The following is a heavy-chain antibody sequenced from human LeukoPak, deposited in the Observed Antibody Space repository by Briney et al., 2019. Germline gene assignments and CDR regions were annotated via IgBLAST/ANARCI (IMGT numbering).Heavy chain of an antibody. V-gene: IGHV3-48*01. CDR2: ISSSSSSTI. J-gene: IGHJ4*02. CDR3: ARENFPAYFDY. CDR1: GFTFSSYS. Sequence: PGGSLRLSCAASGFTFSSYSMNWVRQAPRKGLEWVSYISSSSSSTIYYADSVKGQFTISRDNAKNSLHLQMNSLRAEDTAVYYCARENFPAYFDYWGQGTLVTVSS.